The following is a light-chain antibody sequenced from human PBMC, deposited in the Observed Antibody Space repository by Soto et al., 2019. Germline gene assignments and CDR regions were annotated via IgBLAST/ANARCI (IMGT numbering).Light chain of an antibody. J-gene: IGLJ2*01. V-gene: IGLV3-16*01. CDR1: ALPKKY. CDR3: LSTDNSGNVWV. CDR2: KGT. Sequence: SYELTQPPSVSVSLGQMDRITCSGEALPKKYAYWYQQKPGQSPVVVIYKGTERPSGIPERFSGSTSGTIVTLTISGVQAEDEADYYCLSTDNSGNVWVFGGGTKLTVL.